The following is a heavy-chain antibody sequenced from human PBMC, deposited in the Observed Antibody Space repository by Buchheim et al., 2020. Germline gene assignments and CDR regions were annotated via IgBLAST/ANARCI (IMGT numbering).Heavy chain of an antibody. D-gene: IGHD4-17*01. V-gene: IGHV1-58*02. Sequence: QMQLVQSGPEVKKPGTSVKVSCKASGFTFTSSAMQCVRQARGQRLEWIGWIVVGSGNTNYAQKFQERVTITRDMSTSTAYMELSSLRSEDTAVYYCAASTTVTTNYWGQGTL. CDR3: AASTTVTTNY. J-gene: IGHJ4*02. CDR2: IVVGSGNT. CDR1: GFTFTSSA.